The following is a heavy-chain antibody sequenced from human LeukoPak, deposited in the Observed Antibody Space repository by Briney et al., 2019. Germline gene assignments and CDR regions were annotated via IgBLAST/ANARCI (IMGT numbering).Heavy chain of an antibody. Sequence: GGSLRLSCATSGFTFSSYAMSWVRQAPGKGLEWVSTISPSGGVTFYSDSVRGRFTISRDYSKDTLFLQMNSLRAEDTALYYCAKAHVPTMIRGVVSSDWGQGTLVTVSS. CDR1: GFTFSSYA. CDR2: ISPSGGVT. J-gene: IGHJ4*02. D-gene: IGHD3-10*01. V-gene: IGHV3-23*01. CDR3: AKAHVPTMIRGVVSSD.